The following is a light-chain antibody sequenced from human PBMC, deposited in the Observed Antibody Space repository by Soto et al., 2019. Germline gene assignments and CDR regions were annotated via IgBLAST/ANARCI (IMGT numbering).Light chain of an antibody. Sequence: EMVVTQSPGTLSLSPGERATLSCRASQRVSSSYLAWYQQKPGQAPRLLIYGASSRATGIPDRFSGSGSGPDFTLTISRLEPEDFAVYYCQQYGSSPYTFGQGTKLELK. CDR2: GAS. CDR1: QRVSSSY. V-gene: IGKV3-20*01. J-gene: IGKJ2*01. CDR3: QQYGSSPYT.